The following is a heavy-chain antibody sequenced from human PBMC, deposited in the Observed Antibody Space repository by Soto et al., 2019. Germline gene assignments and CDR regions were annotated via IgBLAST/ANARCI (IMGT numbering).Heavy chain of an antibody. J-gene: IGHJ5*02. Sequence: QVQLVQSGAEVKKPGASVKVSCKASGYTFTTYGINWVRQAPGQGLEWMGWISAYNGDTNYAQNLQGRVTMNTDTSTRTAYMDLMSLRYYYTAVYFWARDLIAGRPWWFDPWGQGTLVTVSS. CDR1: GYTFTTYG. CDR2: ISAYNGDT. CDR3: ARDLIAGRPWWFDP. V-gene: IGHV1-18*01. D-gene: IGHD6-6*01.